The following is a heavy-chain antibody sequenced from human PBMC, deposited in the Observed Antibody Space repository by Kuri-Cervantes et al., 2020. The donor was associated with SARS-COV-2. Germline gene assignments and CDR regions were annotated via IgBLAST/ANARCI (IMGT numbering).Heavy chain of an antibody. Sequence: GESLKISCAASGFTFSSYAMHWVRQAPGKGLEWVAVISYDGSNKYYADSVKGRFTISRDNSKNTLYLQMNSLRAEDTAVCYCAKFTSFSSRWFDPWGQGTLVTVSS. CDR3: AKFTSFSSRWFDP. CDR2: ISYDGSNK. D-gene: IGHD2-2*01. V-gene: IGHV3-30-3*02. J-gene: IGHJ5*02. CDR1: GFTFSSYA.